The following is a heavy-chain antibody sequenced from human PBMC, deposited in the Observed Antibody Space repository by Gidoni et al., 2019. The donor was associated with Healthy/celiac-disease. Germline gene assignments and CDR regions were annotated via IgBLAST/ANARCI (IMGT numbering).Heavy chain of an antibody. J-gene: IGHJ4*02. D-gene: IGHD3-22*01. CDR3: ARGLSGDYYDSSGYYSFGY. CDR1: VGSFSGYY. V-gene: IGHV4-34*01. CDR2: INHSGST. Sequence: QVQLQQWGAGLLKPSETLSLTCAVYVGSFSGYYWSWIRQPPGKGLEWIGEINHSGSTNYNPSLKSRVTISVDTSKNQFSLKLSSVTAADTAVYYCARGLSGDYYDSSGYYSFGYWGQGTLVTVSS.